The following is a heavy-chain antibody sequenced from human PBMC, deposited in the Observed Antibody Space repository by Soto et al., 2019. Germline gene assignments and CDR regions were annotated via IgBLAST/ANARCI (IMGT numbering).Heavy chain of an antibody. CDR2: IFNSGTI. J-gene: IGHJ6*02. CDR3: GRDLLATASARWYFYYGLDV. D-gene: IGHD3-3*02. Sequence: SETLSLTGSVFRASVESYYCNGIRQSPGKRREWIGHIFNSGTIHYNPSLKSRVTMSVDSSKNQVSLKMNSVTAADTAIYYCGRDLLATASARWYFYYGLDVWGQGTAVTVSS. V-gene: IGHV4-59*02. CDR1: RASVESYY.